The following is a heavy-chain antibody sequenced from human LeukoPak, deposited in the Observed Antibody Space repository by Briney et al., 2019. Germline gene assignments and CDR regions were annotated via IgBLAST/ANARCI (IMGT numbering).Heavy chain of an antibody. CDR2: IGTAGDT. J-gene: IGHJ2*01. D-gene: IGHD2-21*01. CDR3: ARSGEDWYFDL. Sequence: PGGSLRLSCAASGFTFSNYDMHWVRQATGKGLEWVSAIGTAGDTYYPGSVKGRFTISRENAKNSLYLQMNSLRAGDTAVYYCARSGEDWYFDLWGRGTLVTVS. CDR1: GFTFSNYD. V-gene: IGHV3-13*01.